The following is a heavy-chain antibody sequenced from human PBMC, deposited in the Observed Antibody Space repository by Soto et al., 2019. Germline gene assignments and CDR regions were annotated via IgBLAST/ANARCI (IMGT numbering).Heavy chain of an antibody. V-gene: IGHV1-2*02. CDR1: GCRFNAYY. CDR2: INPNSGGT. D-gene: IGHD6-19*01. Sequence: GAVKVSCNDSGCRFNAYYIHWIRQAPGQELEGMGSINPNSGGTHSAQKFQGRVTMTRDTSVTTAYMELSSLRSDDTAVYYCARVPSGGFAFEIWGQGTMVTVSS. CDR3: ARVPSGGFAFEI. J-gene: IGHJ3*02.